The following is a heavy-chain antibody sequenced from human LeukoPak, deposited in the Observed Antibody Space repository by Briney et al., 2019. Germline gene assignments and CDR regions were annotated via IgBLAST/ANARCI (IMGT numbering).Heavy chain of an antibody. J-gene: IGHJ4*02. CDR3: ARGYGANFDY. D-gene: IGHD4/OR15-4a*01. Sequence: PGGSLRLSCAASGFTFSSYSMNWVRQAPGKGLEWVSYISSSSSTTYYADSVKGRFTISRDNANAKSSLYLQMNSLRAEDTAVYYCARGYGANFDYWGQGTLVTVSS. CDR2: ISSSSSTT. CDR1: GFTFSSYS. V-gene: IGHV3-48*04.